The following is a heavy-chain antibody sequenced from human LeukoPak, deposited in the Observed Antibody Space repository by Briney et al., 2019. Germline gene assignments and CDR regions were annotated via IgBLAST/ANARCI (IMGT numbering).Heavy chain of an antibody. J-gene: IGHJ4*02. D-gene: IGHD3-9*01. CDR3: TRDRYDILTDFSSFDY. V-gene: IGHV4-4*07. CDR2: FFTGGIT. CDR1: GVSITSYY. Sequence: SETLSLTCTVSGVSITSYYWSWIRQPAGKGLEWIGRFFTGGITHFNPSLKSRLTMSEDRSKNQFSLNLSSVTAADTAVYYCTRDRYDILTDFSSFDYWGQGILVTVSS.